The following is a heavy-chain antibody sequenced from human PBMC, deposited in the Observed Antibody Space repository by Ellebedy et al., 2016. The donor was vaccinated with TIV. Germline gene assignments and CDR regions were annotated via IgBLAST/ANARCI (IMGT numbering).Heavy chain of an antibody. V-gene: IGHV3-13*01. Sequence: GESLKISCAASGFTFSSYDMHWVRQVTGKGLEWVSAIDTAGGTYYAGSVKGRFTISRENAKNSLYLQMNSLRAEDTAVYYCAKEAQEYYDSSSYYQPLDYWGQGTLVTVSS. CDR2: IDTAGGT. CDR3: AKEAQEYYDSSSYYQPLDY. CDR1: GFTFSSYD. D-gene: IGHD3-22*01. J-gene: IGHJ4*02.